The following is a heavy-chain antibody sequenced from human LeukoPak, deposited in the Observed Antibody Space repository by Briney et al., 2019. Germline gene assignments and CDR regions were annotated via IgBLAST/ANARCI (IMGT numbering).Heavy chain of an antibody. CDR2: ISPDSGGT. CDR3: ARVRGTTSAGHLDY. V-gene: IGHV1-2*02. CDR1: GHTFTGYY. D-gene: IGHD1-1*01. Sequence: ASVTVSCKTSGHTFTGYYIHWVRQAPGQGLEWMGWISPDSGGTDYAQKFQGRVTMTRDTSISTYYMDLGRLRYDDTAMYFCARVRGTTSAGHLDYWGQGTLVTVSS. J-gene: IGHJ4*02.